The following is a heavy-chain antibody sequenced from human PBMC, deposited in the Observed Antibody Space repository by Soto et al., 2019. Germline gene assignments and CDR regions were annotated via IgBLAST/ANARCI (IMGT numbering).Heavy chain of an antibody. D-gene: IGHD3-22*01. CDR2: IVVGSGNT. CDR3: AAVSPSVVVNQLDAFDI. CDR1: GFTFTSSA. J-gene: IGHJ3*02. V-gene: IGHV1-58*02. Sequence: QMQLVQSGPEVKKPGTSVKVSCKASGFTFTSSAMQWVRQARGQRLEWIGWIVVGSGNTNYAQKFQERVTITRDMSTSTDYMELSSLRFEDTAVYYCAAVSPSVVVNQLDAFDIWGQGTMVTVSS.